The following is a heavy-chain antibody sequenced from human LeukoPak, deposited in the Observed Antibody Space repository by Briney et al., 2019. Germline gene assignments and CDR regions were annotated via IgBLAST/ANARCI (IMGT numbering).Heavy chain of an antibody. J-gene: IGHJ4*02. D-gene: IGHD6-13*01. Sequence: ASVKVSCKASGGTFSSFPISWVRQAPGQGLEWLGRIIPFLDTTNYAHKFQGRVKITADKSTSTAYLEVGSLRSDDTAVYYCARVYLWQQLARYYFDYWGQGTLVTVSS. CDR1: GGTFSSFP. CDR2: IIPFLDTT. CDR3: ARVYLWQQLARYYFDY. V-gene: IGHV1-69*08.